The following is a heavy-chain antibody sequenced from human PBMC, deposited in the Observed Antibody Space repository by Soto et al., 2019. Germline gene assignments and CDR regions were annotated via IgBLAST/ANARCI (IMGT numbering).Heavy chain of an antibody. CDR1: GFTFSSYS. V-gene: IGHV3-48*01. CDR2: ISSSSSTI. CDR3: ARTLLSITFGGVIKKPGSAFDI. Sequence: EVQLVESGGGLVQPGGSLRLSCAASGFTFSSYSMNWVRQAPGKGLEWVSYISSSSSTIYYADSVKGRFTISRDNAKNSLYLQMNSLRAEDTAVYYCARTLLSITFGGVIKKPGSAFDIWGQGTMVTVSS. J-gene: IGHJ3*02. D-gene: IGHD3-16*02.